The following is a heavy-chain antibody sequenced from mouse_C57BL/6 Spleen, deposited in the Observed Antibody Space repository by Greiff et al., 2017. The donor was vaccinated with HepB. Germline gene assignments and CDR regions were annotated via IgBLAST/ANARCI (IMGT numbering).Heavy chain of an antibody. CDR3: ARFKGTGTGTFFDY. D-gene: IGHD4-1*01. V-gene: IGHV1-80*01. CDR2: IYPGDGDT. Sequence: QVHVKQSGAELVKPGASVKISCKASGYAFSSYWMNWVKQRPGKGLEWIGQIYPGDGDTNYNGKFKGKATLTADKSSSTAYMQLSSLTSEDSAVYFCARFKGTGTGTFFDYWGQGTTLTVSS. J-gene: IGHJ2*01. CDR1: GYAFSSYW.